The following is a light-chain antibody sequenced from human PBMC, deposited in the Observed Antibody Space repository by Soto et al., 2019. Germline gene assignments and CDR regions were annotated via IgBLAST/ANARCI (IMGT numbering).Light chain of an antibody. CDR3: LQHKNYQIT. CDR2: GAS. V-gene: IGKV1-39*01. CDR1: QSISRY. Sequence: DLKMTQSPSPPSPSAGDRVTITCWASQSISRYLNWYQQKPGKDPKLLIYGASSLQSGVPSRFSGSGSGTDFTLTISSLQPEDFATYYCLQHKNYQITGGQGTQREIK. J-gene: IGKJ5*01.